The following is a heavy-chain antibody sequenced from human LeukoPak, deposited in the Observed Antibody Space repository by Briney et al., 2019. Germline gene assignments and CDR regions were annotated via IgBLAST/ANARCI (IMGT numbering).Heavy chain of an antibody. D-gene: IGHD3-10*01. CDR3: ARGFGELSEGYGMDV. Sequence: PGGSLRLSCAASGFTFSSHWMSWVRQAPGKGLEWVANIKQDGSEKYYVDSVKGRFTISRDNAKNSLYLQMNSLRAEDTAVYYCARGFGELSEGYGMDVWGQGTTVTVSS. J-gene: IGHJ6*02. V-gene: IGHV3-7*02. CDR1: GFTFSSHW. CDR2: IKQDGSEK.